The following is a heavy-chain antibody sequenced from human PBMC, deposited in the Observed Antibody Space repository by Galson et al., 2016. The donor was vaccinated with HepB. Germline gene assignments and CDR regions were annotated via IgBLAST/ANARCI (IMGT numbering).Heavy chain of an antibody. D-gene: IGHD3-9*01. Sequence: TLSLTCSVSGGSISSGGHSWGWIRQPPGKGLEWIGHIYHSGTNYYNPSLKSRVTISLAGSKNQLSLKLTSVTAADTAVYYCARGYYNILTGSRYFDLWGRGTRVTVSS. V-gene: IGHV4-30-2*01. CDR2: IYHSGTN. CDR3: ARGYYNILTGSRYFDL. CDR1: GGSISSGGHS. J-gene: IGHJ2*01.